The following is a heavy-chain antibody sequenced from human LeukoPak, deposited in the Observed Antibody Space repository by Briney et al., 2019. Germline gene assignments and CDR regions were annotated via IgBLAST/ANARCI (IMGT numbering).Heavy chain of an antibody. V-gene: IGHV1-8*01. Sequence: ASVKVSCKASGYTFTSFDINWVRQATGQGLEWMGWMNPNSGNTGYAQKFQGRVTMTRNTSISTAYMELSSLRSEDMAVYYCARGVRCTNGVCYHNWFDPWGQGTLVTVSS. CDR3: ARGVRCTNGVCYHNWFDP. CDR2: MNPNSGNT. D-gene: IGHD2-8*01. J-gene: IGHJ5*02. CDR1: GYTFTSFD.